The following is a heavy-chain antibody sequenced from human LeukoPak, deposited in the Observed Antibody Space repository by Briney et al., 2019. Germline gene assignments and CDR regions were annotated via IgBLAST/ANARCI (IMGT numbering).Heavy chain of an antibody. CDR1: GFTFSRYE. J-gene: IGHJ4*02. D-gene: IGHD6-19*01. Sequence: PGGTLRLSWAASGFTFSRYEMKWGGQAGGKGVEGGSYISSSGRNKKYAESGRGRFTISRDNAKNSLYLQMNSLRAEDTAVYYCANKAGLWGQGTLVTVSS. CDR2: ISSSGRNK. CDR3: ANKAGL. V-gene: IGHV3-48*03.